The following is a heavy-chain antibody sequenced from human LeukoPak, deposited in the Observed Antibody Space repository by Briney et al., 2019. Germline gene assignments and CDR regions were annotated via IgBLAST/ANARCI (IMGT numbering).Heavy chain of an antibody. J-gene: IGHJ6*04. CDR2: ISGNGGST. CDR1: GFTFSSYA. V-gene: IGHV3-23*01. D-gene: IGHD3-10*02. CDR3: AELGITMIGGV. Sequence: PGGSLRLSCAASGFTFSSYAMNWVRQAPGKGLEWVARISGNGGSTYYADSVKGRFTISRDNAKNSLYLQMNSLRAEDTAVYYCAELGITMIGGVWGKGTTVTISS.